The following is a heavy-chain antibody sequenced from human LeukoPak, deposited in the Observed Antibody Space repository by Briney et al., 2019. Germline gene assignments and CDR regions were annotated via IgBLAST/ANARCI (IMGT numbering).Heavy chain of an antibody. Sequence: GSLRLSCAASGFTFSTYAMSWVRQAPGKGLEWVSTISGSGANTYYADSVRGRFTISRDNSKNTLYLHMNSLRAEDTAAYYCAKERAGYTNPYYFDYWGQGTLVTVSP. D-gene: IGHD3-16*02. CDR2: ISGSGANT. J-gene: IGHJ4*02. CDR1: GFTFSTYA. V-gene: IGHV3-23*01. CDR3: AKERAGYTNPYYFDY.